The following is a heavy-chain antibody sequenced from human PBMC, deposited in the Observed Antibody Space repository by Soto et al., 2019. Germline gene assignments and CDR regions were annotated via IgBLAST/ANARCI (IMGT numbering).Heavy chain of an antibody. CDR1: GFTFSDHY. CDR3: ARDRSGSWYGRGYYYDGMDV. Sequence: QVQLVESGGGLVKPGGSLRLSCAASGFTFSDHYMSWIRQAPGKGLEYISYITSRGSSIYYADSEKGRFTIPRDNAKNSLYLQMISLRGADTAVYYCARDRSGSWYGRGYYYDGMDVWGQGTTVTVSS. CDR2: ITSRGSSI. J-gene: IGHJ6*02. V-gene: IGHV3-11*01. D-gene: IGHD6-13*01.